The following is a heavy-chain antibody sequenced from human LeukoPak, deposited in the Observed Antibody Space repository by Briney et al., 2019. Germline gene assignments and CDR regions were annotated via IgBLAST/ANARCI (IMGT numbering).Heavy chain of an antibody. V-gene: IGHV4-59*08. CDR1: GGSISGYY. CDR2: IYHSGST. Sequence: SETLSLTCTVSGGSISGYYWSWIRQPPGKGLEWIGYIYHSGSTNYNPSLKSRVTISVDTSKNQFSLKLSSVTAADTAVYYCARPQSVTGLGTGWFDPWGQGTLVTVSS. J-gene: IGHJ5*02. CDR3: ARPQSVTGLGTGWFDP. D-gene: IGHD6-19*01.